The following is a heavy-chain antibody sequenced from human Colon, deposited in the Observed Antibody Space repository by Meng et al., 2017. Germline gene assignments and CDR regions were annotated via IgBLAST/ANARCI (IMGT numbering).Heavy chain of an antibody. CDR1: GDSISSSDSY. D-gene: IGHD1/OR15-1a*01. CDR3: VRSRAWVRTGFDP. J-gene: IGHJ5*02. CDR2: IGHSGFT. V-gene: IGHV4-39*01. Sequence: QPPLQESGPGLVKPSETPSPTCSVSGDSISSSDSYWGWIRQSPGKGLEWIGSIGHSGFTYYTPSLESRVTVSVDASRSQFSLELTSVTAADTAVYYCVRSRAWVRTGFDPWGQGTLVTVSS.